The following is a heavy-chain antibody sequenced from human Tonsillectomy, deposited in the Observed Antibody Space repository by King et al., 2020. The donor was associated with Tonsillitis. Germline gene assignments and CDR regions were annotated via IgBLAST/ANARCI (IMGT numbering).Heavy chain of an antibody. V-gene: IGHV3-11*01. J-gene: IGHJ3*02. CDR3: ARAVYIMGGPYDSSGYYSSDAFEI. CDR2: ISSSGSTI. D-gene: IGHD3-22*01. Sequence: VQLVESGGGLVKPGGSLRLSCAASGFTFSDYYMSWIRQAPGKGLEWVSYISSSGSTIYYADSVKGRFTISRDNAKNSLYLQMNSLGAEDTAVYYCARAVYIMGGPYDSSGYYSSDAFEIWGQGTMVTVSS. CDR1: GFTFSDYY.